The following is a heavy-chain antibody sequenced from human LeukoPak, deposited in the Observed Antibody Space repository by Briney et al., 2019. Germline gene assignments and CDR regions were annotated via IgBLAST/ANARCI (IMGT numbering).Heavy chain of an antibody. CDR1: GFTFSSYG. CDR2: ISYDGSNK. Sequence: GGSLRLSCAASGFTFSSYGMHWVRQAPGKGLEWVAVISYDGSNKCYADSVKGRFTISRDNSKNTLYLQMNSLRAEDTAVYYCASSGGDRGDYWGQGTLVTVSS. V-gene: IGHV3-30*03. J-gene: IGHJ4*02. D-gene: IGHD2-21*02. CDR3: ASSGGDRGDY.